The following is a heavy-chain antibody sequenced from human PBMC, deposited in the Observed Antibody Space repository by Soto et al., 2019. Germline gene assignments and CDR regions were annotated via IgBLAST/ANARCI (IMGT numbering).Heavy chain of an antibody. CDR1: GFTVSINY. CDR3: ARDPAAAGTVEVQSDY. J-gene: IGHJ4*02. CDR2: IYSGGST. Sequence: GGSLRLSCAASGFTVSINYMSWVRQAPGKGLEWVSVIYSGGSTYYADSVKGRFTISRDNSKNTLYLQMNSLRAEDTAVYYCARDPAAAGTVEVQSDYWGQGTLVTVSS. D-gene: IGHD6-13*01. V-gene: IGHV3-66*01.